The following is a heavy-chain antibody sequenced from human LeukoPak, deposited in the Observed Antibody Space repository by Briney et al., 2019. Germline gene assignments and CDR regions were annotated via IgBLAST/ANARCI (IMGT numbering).Heavy chain of an antibody. CDR3: ARIREDAFDI. J-gene: IGHJ3*02. V-gene: IGHV4-59*01. CDR1: GGSISSYY. D-gene: IGHD3-10*01. Sequence: PSETLSLTCTVSGGSISSYYWSWIRQSPGKGLEWIGHISHNGIATYNPSLKSRVTILVDPSTIHYSLLLTSVTAADTAVYYCARIREDAFDIWGQGRMVTVSS. CDR2: ISHNGIA.